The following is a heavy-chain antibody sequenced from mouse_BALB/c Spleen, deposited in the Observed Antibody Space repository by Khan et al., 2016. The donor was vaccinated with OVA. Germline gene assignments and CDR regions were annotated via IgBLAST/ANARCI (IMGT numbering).Heavy chain of an antibody. V-gene: IGHV9-4*02. Sequence: QIQLVQSGPELKKPGETVRISCKASGYTFTTAGIQWVQQMPGKGLKWIGWINTHSGVPKYAEDFKGRFAFSLEISVNTAYLQITNLKNEDTATYVCARGWAAYYSNDGDAMEYWGQGTSVTVSS. CDR2: INTHSGVP. J-gene: IGHJ4*01. CDR1: GYTFTTAG. CDR3: ARGWAAYYSNDGDAMEY. D-gene: IGHD2-5*01.